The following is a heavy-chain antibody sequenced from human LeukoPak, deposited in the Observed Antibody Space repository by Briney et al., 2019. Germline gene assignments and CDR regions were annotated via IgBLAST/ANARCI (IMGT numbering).Heavy chain of an antibody. CDR2: IIPIFGTA. J-gene: IGHJ6*03. CDR1: GGTFSSYA. V-gene: IGHV1-69*13. Sequence: SVKVSCKASGGTFSSYAISWVRQAPGQGLEWMGGIIPIFGTANYAQKFQGRVTITADESTSTAYMELSSLRSEDTAVYYCARSPEEYYYYYYMDVWGKGTTVTISS. CDR3: ARSPEEYYYYYYMDV.